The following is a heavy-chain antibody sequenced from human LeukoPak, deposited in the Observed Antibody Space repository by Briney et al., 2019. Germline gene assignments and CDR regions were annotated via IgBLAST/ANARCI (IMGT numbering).Heavy chain of an antibody. CDR3: ARVDPTGDGYNCFDS. V-gene: IGHV3-74*01. D-gene: IGHD5-24*01. CDR2: INTDGSST. J-gene: IGHJ4*02. Sequence: PGGSPRLSCAASGFTFSTYWMHWVRQAPGKGLLWVARINTDGSSTLYADSVKGRFTISRDNAKSTLYLQMDSLRPEDTAVYYCARVDPTGDGYNCFDSWGQGTLVTVSS. CDR1: GFTFSTYW.